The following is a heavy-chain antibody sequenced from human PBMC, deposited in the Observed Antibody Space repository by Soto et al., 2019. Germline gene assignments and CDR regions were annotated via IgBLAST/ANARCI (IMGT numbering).Heavy chain of an antibody. CDR2: ISGSGGST. CDR3: AKSSSGWQRINWFDP. Sequence: PGGSLRLSCAASGFTFSSYAMSWVRQAPGKGLEWVSAISGSGGSTYYADSVKGRFTISRDNSKNTLYLQMNSLRAEDTAVYYCAKSSSGWQRINWFDPWGQGTLVTVSS. CDR1: GFTFSSYA. V-gene: IGHV3-23*01. J-gene: IGHJ5*02. D-gene: IGHD6-19*01.